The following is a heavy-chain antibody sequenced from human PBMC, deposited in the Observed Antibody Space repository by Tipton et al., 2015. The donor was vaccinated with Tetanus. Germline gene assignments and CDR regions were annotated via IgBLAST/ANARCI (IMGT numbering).Heavy chain of an antibody. CDR3: ARGVDYDSSGIDDF. J-gene: IGHJ4*02. D-gene: IGHD3-22*01. V-gene: IGHV1-2*02. Sequence: QLVQSGAEVKKPGASVKVSCKASEYTFTGYYMHWVRQAPGQGLEWMGWINPNSGGTNYAQKFQGRVTMTRDTSISTAYMEVSRLRSDDTAIYYCARGVDYDSSGIDDFWGQGTLVTVSS. CDR2: INPNSGGT. CDR1: EYTFTGYY.